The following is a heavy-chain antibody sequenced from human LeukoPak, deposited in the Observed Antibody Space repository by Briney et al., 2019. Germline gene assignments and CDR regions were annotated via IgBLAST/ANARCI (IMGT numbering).Heavy chain of an antibody. Sequence: GGSLRLSCAASGFPFSSYSMNWVRQAPGKGLEWLSYISSSSDTIYYADSVKGRFTISRDNAKNTLYLQMNSLRAEDTAVYYCARDRSTSFDYWGQGTLVTVSS. CDR3: ARDRSTSFDY. CDR1: GFPFSSYS. J-gene: IGHJ4*02. D-gene: IGHD1-26*01. CDR2: ISSSSDTI. V-gene: IGHV3-48*04.